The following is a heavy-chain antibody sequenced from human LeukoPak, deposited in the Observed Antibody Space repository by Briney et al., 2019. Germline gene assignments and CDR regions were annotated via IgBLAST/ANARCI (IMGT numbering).Heavy chain of an antibody. V-gene: IGHV4-30-2*01. CDR2: SNDSGGT. D-gene: IGHD1-26*01. Sequence: SQTLSLTCTVSGASISGDGYYWSWIRQPPGKRLEWVGESNDSGGTNYNPSLKSRVTISADKSKNQVSLKLTSVTAADTAVYYCARLSVIVGAALEYYYYYMDVWGQGTTVTVSS. J-gene: IGHJ6*03. CDR1: GASISGDGYY. CDR3: ARLSVIVGAALEYYYYYMDV.